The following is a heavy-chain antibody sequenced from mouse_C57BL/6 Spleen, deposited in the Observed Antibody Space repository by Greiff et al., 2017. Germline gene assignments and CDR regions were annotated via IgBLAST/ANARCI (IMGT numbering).Heavy chain of an antibody. V-gene: IGHV2-2*01. Sequence: VMLVESGPGLVQPSQSLSITCTVSGFSLTSYGVHWVRQSPGKGLEWLGVIWSGGSTDYNAAFISRLSISKDNSKSQVFFKMNSLQADDTAIYYCARSYDADYYAMDYWGQGTSVTVSS. J-gene: IGHJ4*01. CDR2: IWSGGST. D-gene: IGHD2-12*01. CDR1: GFSLTSYG. CDR3: ARSYDADYYAMDY.